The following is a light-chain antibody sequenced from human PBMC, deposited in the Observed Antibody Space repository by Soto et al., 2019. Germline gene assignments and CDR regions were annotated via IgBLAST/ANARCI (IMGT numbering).Light chain of an antibody. CDR1: QSLLHSNGYIY. CDR3: MQSRKIPRT. Sequence: DVVLTQSPLSLPVTPGEPASISCRSSQSLLHSNGYIYLDWYVQKPGQSPQLLIFLGSNRASGVPDRFSGSVSGTDFTLSISRVEADDVGVYYCMQSRKIPRTFGGGTKVEIK. V-gene: IGKV2-28*01. J-gene: IGKJ4*01. CDR2: LGS.